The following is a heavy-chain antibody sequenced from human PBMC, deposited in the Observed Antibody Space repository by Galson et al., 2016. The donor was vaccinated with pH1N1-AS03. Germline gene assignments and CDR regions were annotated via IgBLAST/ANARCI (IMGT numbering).Heavy chain of an antibody. CDR1: DSTFSTFG. V-gene: IGHV1-18*04. J-gene: IGHJ3*02. CDR3: ASGTSDAFDI. D-gene: IGHD1-1*01. CDR2: ISAYNGNT. Sequence: SVKVSCKASDSTFSTFGFGWVRQAPGQGLEWMGWISAYNGNTKYAQRVQGRATMTSDTSTTTAYLELRSLRPGDTAVYYCASGTSDAFDIWGQGTMVTVSS.